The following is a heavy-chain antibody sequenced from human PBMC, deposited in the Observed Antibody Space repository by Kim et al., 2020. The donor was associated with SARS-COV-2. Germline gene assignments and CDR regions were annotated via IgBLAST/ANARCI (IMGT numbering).Heavy chain of an antibody. J-gene: IGHJ1*01. V-gene: IGHV3-30*18. Sequence: GGSLRLSCAASGFTFSSYGMHWVRQAPGKGLEWVAVISYDGSNKYYADSVKGRFTISRDNSKNTLYLQMNSLRAEDTAVYYCAKDRDSSSWFPKYFQHWGQGTLVTVPS. CDR2: ISYDGSNK. D-gene: IGHD6-13*01. CDR3: AKDRDSSSWFPKYFQH. CDR1: GFTFSSYG.